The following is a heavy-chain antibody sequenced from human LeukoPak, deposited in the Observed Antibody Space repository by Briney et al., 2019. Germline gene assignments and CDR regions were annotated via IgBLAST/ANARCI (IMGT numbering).Heavy chain of an antibody. CDR3: ARQALWFFDH. D-gene: IGHD2-21*01. V-gene: IGHV4-39*01. CDR2: ISYGGST. J-gene: IGHJ4*02. Sequence: PSETLSLTCTVSGGSISSNSNYWAWIRQPPGRGLEWIGGISYGGSTYYSPSLESRVTISVDTSKNHFSLNLSSLTAADTAVYYCARQALWFFDHWGQGTLVTVSS. CDR1: GGSISSNSNY.